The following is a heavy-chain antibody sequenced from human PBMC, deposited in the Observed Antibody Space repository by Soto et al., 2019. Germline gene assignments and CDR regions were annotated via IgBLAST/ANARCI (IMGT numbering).Heavy chain of an antibody. V-gene: IGHV3-30-3*01. CDR2: ISYDGNVK. Sequence: AGGSLRLSCAASGFNFRSYAMHWVRQAPGKGLDWVAVISYDGNVKYFADSVRGRFSISRDNSKNTLFLQMNSLRAEDTAVYYCAKVEAAAGSKYWGQGTLVTVSS. CDR3: AKVEAAAGSKY. CDR1: GFNFRSYA. J-gene: IGHJ4*02. D-gene: IGHD6-13*01.